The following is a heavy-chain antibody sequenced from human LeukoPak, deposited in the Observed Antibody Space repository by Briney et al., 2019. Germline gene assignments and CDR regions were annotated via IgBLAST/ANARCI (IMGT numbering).Heavy chain of an antibody. Sequence: GESLKISCEGSGYFFNSYWIAWVRQMPGKGLEWMGIIYPSDLDIRYSPSFQGQVTMSVDKSNSIAYPQWNSLKASDTGMYFCARGDPTGGNYHTLDYWGQGTLVTVPS. D-gene: IGHD5-24*01. CDR3: ARGDPTGGNYHTLDY. V-gene: IGHV5-51*01. CDR1: GYFFNSYW. J-gene: IGHJ4*02. CDR2: IYPSDLDI.